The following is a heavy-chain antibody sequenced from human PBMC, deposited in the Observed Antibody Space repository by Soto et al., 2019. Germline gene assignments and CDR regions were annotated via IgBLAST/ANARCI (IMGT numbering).Heavy chain of an antibody. CDR3: ARDPPVTGTPLFDY. V-gene: IGHV1-18*01. D-gene: IGHD1-7*01. CDR1: GYTFTSYG. Sequence: ASVKVSCKASGYTFTSYGISWVRHAPGQGLEWMGWISAYNGNTNYAQKLQGRVTMTTDTSTSTAYMELRSLRSDDTAVYYCARDPPVTGTPLFDYWGQGTLVTVSS. CDR2: ISAYNGNT. J-gene: IGHJ4*02.